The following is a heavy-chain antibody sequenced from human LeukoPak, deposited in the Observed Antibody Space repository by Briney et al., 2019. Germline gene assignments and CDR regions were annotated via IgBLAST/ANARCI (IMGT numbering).Heavy chain of an antibody. D-gene: IGHD2-15*01. CDR3: ARVVAAYDGRSFDY. CDR1: GFTFSNYW. V-gene: IGHV3-7*01. J-gene: IGHJ4*02. CDR2: IKQDGSEK. Sequence: PGGSLRLSCAASGFTFSNYWMTWVRQAPGKGLEWVANIKQDGSEKYYVDSVKGRFTISRDNAKNSLYLQMNSLRAEDTAVYYCARVVAAYDGRSFDYWGQGTLVTVSS.